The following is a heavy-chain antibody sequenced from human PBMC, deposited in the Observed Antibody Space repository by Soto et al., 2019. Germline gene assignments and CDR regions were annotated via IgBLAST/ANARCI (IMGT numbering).Heavy chain of an antibody. CDR2: ISYDGSNK. V-gene: IGHV3-30*18. D-gene: IGHD2-15*01. CDR1: GFTFSSYS. J-gene: IGHJ6*03. Sequence: GGSLRLSCAASGFTFSSYSMHWVRQAPGKGLEWVAVISYDGSNKYYADSVKGRFTISRDNSKNTLYLQMNSLRAEDTAVYYCAKEEGYCSGGSCYSSDYYMDVWGKGTTVTVSS. CDR3: AKEEGYCSGGSCYSSDYYMDV.